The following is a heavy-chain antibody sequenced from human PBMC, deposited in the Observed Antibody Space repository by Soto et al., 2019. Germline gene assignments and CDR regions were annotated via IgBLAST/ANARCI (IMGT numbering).Heavy chain of an antibody. CDR1: GNTFSSYA. CDR2: IIPIFGTA. V-gene: IGHV1-69*13. D-gene: IGHD2-21*02. CDR3: ARTHGGNSEYYFDY. Sequence: SLRFACRTAGNTFSSYAISCGRQTNGQGLEWMGGIIPIFGTANYAQKFQGRVTITADESTSTAYMELSSLRSEDTAVYYCARTHGGNSEYYFDYWGQGTLVTVS. J-gene: IGHJ4*02.